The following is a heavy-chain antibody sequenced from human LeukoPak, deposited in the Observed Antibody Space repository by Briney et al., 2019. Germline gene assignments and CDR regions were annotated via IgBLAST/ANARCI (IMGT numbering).Heavy chain of an antibody. J-gene: IGHJ4*02. Sequence: GGFLRLSCAASGFTFDDYAMHWVPQAPGKGLEWVSGISWNSGSIGYADSVKGRFTISRDSAKNSLYLQMNSLRAEDTALYYCAKDVSAYYDILTGYSTFDYWGQGTLVTVSS. D-gene: IGHD3-9*01. CDR1: GFTFDDYA. V-gene: IGHV3-9*01. CDR3: AKDVSAYYDILTGYSTFDY. CDR2: ISWNSGSI.